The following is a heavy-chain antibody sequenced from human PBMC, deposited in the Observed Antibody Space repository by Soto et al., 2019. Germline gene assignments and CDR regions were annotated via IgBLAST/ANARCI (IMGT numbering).Heavy chain of an antibody. V-gene: IGHV3-48*03. Sequence: CVSPACSAAPLTFSSHEMGWSRQAAGKGPEWVSYISSSGSTIYYADSVKGRFTISRDNAKNSLYLQMNSLRAEDTAVDYCARDPPRIAAPGTGYWGQGTLVTVS. CDR1: PLTFSSHE. CDR3: ARDPPRIAAPGTGY. D-gene: IGHD6-13*01. CDR2: ISSSGSTI. J-gene: IGHJ4*02.